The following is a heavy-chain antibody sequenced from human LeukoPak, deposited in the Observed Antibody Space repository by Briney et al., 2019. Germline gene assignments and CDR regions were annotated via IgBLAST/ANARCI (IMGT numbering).Heavy chain of an antibody. CDR3: ARENGYKYDY. CDR2: IYHSGST. J-gene: IGHJ4*02. V-gene: IGHV4-59*01. Sequence: TSETPSLTCTVSGGSISSYYWSWIRQPPGKGLEWIGSIYHSGSTNYNPSLKSRVTISVDTSKNQFSLKLRSVTAADTAVYYCARENGYKYDYWGQGTLVTVSS. CDR1: GGSISSYY. D-gene: IGHD5-24*01.